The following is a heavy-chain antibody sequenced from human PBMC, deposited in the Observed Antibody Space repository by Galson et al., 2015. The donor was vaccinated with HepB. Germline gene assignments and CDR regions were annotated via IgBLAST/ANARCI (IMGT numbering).Heavy chain of an antibody. CDR2: ISGSGDPT. V-gene: IGHV3-23*01. D-gene: IGHD3-9*01. J-gene: IGHJ4*02. CDR3: AARRGAGDLFCYDF. CDR1: GVIFSDYA. Sequence: SLRLSCAAPGVIFSDYAMGWVRQAPGRGLEWVSTISGSGDPTYYADSVKGRFTISRDNSKNTMYLQMSSLRADDSAVFYCAARRGAGDLFCYDFWGQGTLNTVSS.